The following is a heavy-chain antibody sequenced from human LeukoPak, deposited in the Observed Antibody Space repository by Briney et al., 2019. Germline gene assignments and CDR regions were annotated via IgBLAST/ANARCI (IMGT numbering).Heavy chain of an antibody. CDR3: ARVGGYDSSGFNWFDP. D-gene: IGHD3-22*01. J-gene: IGHJ5*02. CDR2: ISGTAGST. CDR1: GFTFSSYA. Sequence: GGSLRLSCVASGFTFSSYAMSWVRQAPGKGLEWVSAISGTAGSTYYADSVKGRFTISRDNSKNTLYLQMNSLRAEDTAVYYCARVGGYDSSGFNWFDPWGQGTLVTVSS. V-gene: IGHV3-23*01.